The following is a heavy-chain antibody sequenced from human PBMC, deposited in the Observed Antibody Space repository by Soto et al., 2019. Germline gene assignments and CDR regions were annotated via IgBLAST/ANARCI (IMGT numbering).Heavy chain of an antibody. CDR2: IYYSGST. V-gene: IGHV4-39*01. CDR1: GVSISDNDYF. CDR3: ARHLGEGYFDY. J-gene: IGHJ4*02. Sequence: SDTLSLTCTVSGVSISDNDYFWGWVRQPPGKGLEWIGSIYYSGSTYYNPSLKSRVTISVDTSKNHFSLKLSSVTAADTAVYYCARHLGEGYFDYWGQGTLVTVSS.